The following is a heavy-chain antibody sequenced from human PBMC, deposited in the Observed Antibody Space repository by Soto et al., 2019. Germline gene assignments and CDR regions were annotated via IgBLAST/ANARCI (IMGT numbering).Heavy chain of an antibody. CDR2: IFYTGNT. CDR1: GGSVSIGDYS. D-gene: IGHD1-7*01. J-gene: IGHJ6*02. V-gene: IGHV4-61*08. CDR3: ERDWELRRMDV. Sequence: ASETLSLTCTVSGGSVSIGDYSWTWIRQPPGKGLEWIGYIFYTGNTNYSPSLKSRVTMSVDRSRNQFSLRLSSVTAADTAVYYCERDWELRRMDVWGQGTTVTVSS.